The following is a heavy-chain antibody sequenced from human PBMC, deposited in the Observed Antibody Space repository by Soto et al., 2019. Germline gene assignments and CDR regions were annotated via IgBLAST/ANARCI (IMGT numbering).Heavy chain of an antibody. Sequence: PGGSLRLSCAASGFTFSDDYMSWIRKAPGKGLEWVSYISSSGSTIYYADSVKGRFTISRDNAKNSLYLQMNSLRAEDTAVYYCARGGYDYIWGSYRYFDLWRRGTLVTVSS. CDR1: GFTFSDDY. CDR3: ARGGYDYIWGSYRYFDL. V-gene: IGHV3-11*01. J-gene: IGHJ2*01. D-gene: IGHD3-16*02. CDR2: ISSSGSTI.